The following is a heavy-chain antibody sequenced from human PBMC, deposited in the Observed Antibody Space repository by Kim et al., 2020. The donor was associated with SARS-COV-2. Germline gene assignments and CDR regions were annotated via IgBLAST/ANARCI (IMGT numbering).Heavy chain of an antibody. CDR3: ARDRPHAYFDY. Sequence: YADDAEGRFTISRDNSKNSQYLQLNSLGAEDTAVYYCARDRPHAYFDYWGQGTLVTVSS. J-gene: IGHJ4*02. V-gene: IGHV3-66*01.